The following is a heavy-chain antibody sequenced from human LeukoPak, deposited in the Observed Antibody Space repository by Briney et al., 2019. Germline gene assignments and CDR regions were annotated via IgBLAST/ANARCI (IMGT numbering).Heavy chain of an antibody. Sequence: SETPSLTCTVSGGSISSSSYYWGWIRQPPGKGLEWIGSIYYSGSTYYNPSLKSRVTISVDSSKNQFSLKLSSVTAADTAVYYCARDGRGYYYMDVWGKGTTVTVSS. V-gene: IGHV4-39*07. J-gene: IGHJ6*03. CDR3: ARDGRGYYYMDV. CDR2: IYYSGST. CDR1: GGSISSSSYY.